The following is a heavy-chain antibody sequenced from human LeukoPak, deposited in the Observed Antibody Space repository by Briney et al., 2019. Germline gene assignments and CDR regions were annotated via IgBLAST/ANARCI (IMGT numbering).Heavy chain of an antibody. Sequence: GGSLRLSCAASGYTFSRYWMHWVRQGPGKGLVWVSRINEDGSSTSYAESVRGRFTISRDNAKNTLYLQMNSLRAEDAAVYYCTSDTFGARDSWGQGTLVTVSS. J-gene: IGHJ4*02. V-gene: IGHV3-74*01. CDR1: GYTFSRYW. CDR3: TSDTFGARDS. D-gene: IGHD3-10*01. CDR2: INEDGSST.